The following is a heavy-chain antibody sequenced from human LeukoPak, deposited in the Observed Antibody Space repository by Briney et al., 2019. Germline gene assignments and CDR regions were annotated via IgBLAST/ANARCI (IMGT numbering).Heavy chain of an antibody. D-gene: IGHD1-1*01. V-gene: IGHV3-21*01. Sequence: GWSLRLSCAASGFTFASYSMNWVRQAPGTGLEWVSSISGDSTYIYNAGSVKGRFTISRDNAQASLYLQMISLRADDTAVYYCARVSGRLERQSDLDYWGQGTLVIVSS. CDR3: ARVSGRLERQSDLDY. J-gene: IGHJ4*02. CDR2: ISGDSTYI. CDR1: GFTFASYS.